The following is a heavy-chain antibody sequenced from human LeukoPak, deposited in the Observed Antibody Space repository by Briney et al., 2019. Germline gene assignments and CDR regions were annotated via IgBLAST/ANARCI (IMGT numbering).Heavy chain of an antibody. CDR1: GFTFSNYE. CDR3: ARGGSRVGLRGFFDY. D-gene: IGHD3-16*01. V-gene: IGHV3-48*03. Sequence: GGSLRLSCAVSGFTFSNYEMNWVRQAPGKGLEWVSYISTSGSTIYYADSVKGRFTISRDNAKNSLYLQMNSLRAEDTAVYYCARGGSRVGLRGFFDYWGQGTLVTVSS. CDR2: ISTSGSTI. J-gene: IGHJ4*02.